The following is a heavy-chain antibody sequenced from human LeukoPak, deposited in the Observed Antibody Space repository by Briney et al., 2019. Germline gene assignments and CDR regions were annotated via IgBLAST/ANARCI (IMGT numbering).Heavy chain of an antibody. J-gene: IGHJ4*02. Sequence: GGSLRLSCAASGFTFSSYAMSWVRQAPGKGLEWVSAISGSGGSTYYADSVRGRFTISRDNSKNTLYLQMNSLRAEDTAVYYCAKDPAIFGVVTSDWGQGTLVTVSS. D-gene: IGHD3-3*01. CDR3: AKDPAIFGVVTSD. V-gene: IGHV3-23*01. CDR2: ISGSGGST. CDR1: GFTFSSYA.